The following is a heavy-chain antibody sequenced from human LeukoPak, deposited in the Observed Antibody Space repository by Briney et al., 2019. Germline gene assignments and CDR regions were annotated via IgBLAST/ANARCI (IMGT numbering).Heavy chain of an antibody. D-gene: IGHD6-19*01. CDR1: GGSISSYY. CDR2: IYYSGST. Sequence: PSETLSLTCSVSGGSISSYYWSWIRQPPGKGLEWIGYIYYSGSTNYNPSLKSRVTISVDTSKNQFSLKLSSVTAADTAVYYCARSIVWNSSGWSFDYWGQGTLVTVSS. V-gene: IGHV4-59*08. J-gene: IGHJ4*02. CDR3: ARSIVWNSSGWSFDY.